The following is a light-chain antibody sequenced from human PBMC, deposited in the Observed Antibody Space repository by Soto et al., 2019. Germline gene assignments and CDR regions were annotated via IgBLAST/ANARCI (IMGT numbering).Light chain of an antibody. J-gene: IGKJ4*01. Sequence: DIQMTQSASSLPASVGDTVTISCQASQDISKYLNWFQQKPGKAPKLLIYDVFNVETGVPSRFSGRGSGTDFTLIISNLQPADFATYYCQQYALLPIPFGGGTKVDI. CDR2: DVF. CDR3: QQYALLPIP. CDR1: QDISKY. V-gene: IGKV1-33*01.